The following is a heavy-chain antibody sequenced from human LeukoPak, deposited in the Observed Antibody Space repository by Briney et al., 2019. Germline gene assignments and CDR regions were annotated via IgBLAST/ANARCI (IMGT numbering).Heavy chain of an antibody. Sequence: PGGSLRLSCAASGFTFSSYNMNWVRQAPGKGLEWISFISSSSSIYYADSVKGRFTISRDNAKNSLYLQMNSLRDEDTAVFYRARQRQGSFDYWGQGTLVTVSS. D-gene: IGHD2-15*01. V-gene: IGHV3-48*02. CDR3: ARQRQGSFDY. J-gene: IGHJ4*02. CDR1: GFTFSSYN. CDR2: ISSSSSI.